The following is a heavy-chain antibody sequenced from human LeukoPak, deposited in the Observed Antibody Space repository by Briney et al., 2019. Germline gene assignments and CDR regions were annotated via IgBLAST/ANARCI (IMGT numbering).Heavy chain of an antibody. CDR3: ARAGEGLLAYSFDL. D-gene: IGHD1-26*01. CDR2: INSDGRET. CDR1: GFTFSSNW. Sequence: GGNLRLSCVASGFTFSSNWMHWVRQGPGKGLVWVSRINSDGRETRHADSVKGRFTISRDNAKNTLYLQMNSLRAEDTAVYYCARAGEGLLAYSFDLWGQGTMVTVSS. J-gene: IGHJ3*01. V-gene: IGHV3-74*01.